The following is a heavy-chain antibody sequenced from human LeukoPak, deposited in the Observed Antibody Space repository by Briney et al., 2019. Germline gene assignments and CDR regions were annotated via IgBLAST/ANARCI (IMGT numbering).Heavy chain of an antibody. Sequence: GGSLRLSCAASGFTFSSYSMNWVRQAPGKGLEWVSLIYSGGSTYYADSVKGRFTTSRDNSKNTLYLQMNSLRAEDTAVYYCASGPSGYHNTGGQGTLVTVSS. CDR1: GFTFSSYS. V-gene: IGHV3-66*01. CDR3: ASGPSGYHNT. D-gene: IGHD5-12*01. CDR2: IYSGGST. J-gene: IGHJ4*02.